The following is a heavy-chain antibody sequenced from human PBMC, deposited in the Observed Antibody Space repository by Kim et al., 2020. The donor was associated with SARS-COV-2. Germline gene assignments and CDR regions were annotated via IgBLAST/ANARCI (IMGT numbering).Heavy chain of an antibody. V-gene: IGHV3-23*01. D-gene: IGHD2-15*01. CDR2: ISGSGDRT. J-gene: IGHJ4*02. CDR3: AKDLYVGCSGGRCPTKSFDY. CDR1: GFTFSNYA. Sequence: GGSLRLSCAASGFTFSNYAMNWVRQAPGKGLEWISVISGSGDRTYYADSVKGRFTISRDNSKNTLYLQMNSLRAEDTAVYYCAKDLYVGCSGGRCPTKSFDYWGQGTLVTVSS.